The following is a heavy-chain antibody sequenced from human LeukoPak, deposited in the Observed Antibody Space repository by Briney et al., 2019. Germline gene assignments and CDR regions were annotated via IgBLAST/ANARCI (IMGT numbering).Heavy chain of an antibody. V-gene: IGHV4-59*01. CDR3: ARLDIVVVPAARPEYYFDY. CDR2: IYYSGST. J-gene: IGHJ4*02. CDR1: GGSISSYY. D-gene: IGHD2-2*03. Sequence: SETLSLTCTVSGGSISSYYWSWIRQPPGKGLEWIGYIYYSGSTNYNPSLKSRVTISVDTSKNQFSLKLSSVTAADTAVYYCARLDIVVVPAARPEYYFDYWGQGTLVTVSS.